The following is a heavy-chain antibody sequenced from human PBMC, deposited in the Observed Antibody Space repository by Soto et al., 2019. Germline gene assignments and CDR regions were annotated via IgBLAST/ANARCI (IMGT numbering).Heavy chain of an antibody. CDR2: IYFTGNT. J-gene: IGHJ5*02. Sequence: SETLSLTCTASGGSITSSSHFWGWVRQPPGKGLEWIGTIYFTGNTYYTPSLKSRLTMSIDTAKNEFALRLHSVTVADTAVYYCAGQTFTRGAASSGRRKWFDPWGQGTLVTVSS. D-gene: IGHD1-1*01. V-gene: IGHV4-39*01. CDR3: AGQTFTRGAASSGRRKWFDP. CDR1: GGSITSSSHF.